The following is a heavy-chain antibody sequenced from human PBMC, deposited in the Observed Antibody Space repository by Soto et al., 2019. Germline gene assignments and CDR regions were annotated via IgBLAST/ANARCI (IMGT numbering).Heavy chain of an antibody. Sequence: QVQLVESGGGVVQPGRSLRVSCVASGFTFSNYVMHWVRQAPGKGLEWVAGISIDGNSEHYADSVKGRFTISRENSKNTVYLQMNSLRVEDTAVYYCATEEYGSGRAGTFFQWGQGTLVTVSS. D-gene: IGHD6-19*01. J-gene: IGHJ1*01. CDR3: ATEEYGSGRAGTFFQ. V-gene: IGHV3-30-3*01. CDR1: GFTFSNYV. CDR2: ISIDGNSE.